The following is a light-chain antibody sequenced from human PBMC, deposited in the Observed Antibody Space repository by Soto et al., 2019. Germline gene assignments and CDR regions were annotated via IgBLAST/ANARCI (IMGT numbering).Light chain of an antibody. V-gene: IGKV1-5*03. CDR1: QSISTW. J-gene: IGKJ1*01. CDR2: RAS. Sequence: DIQMTQSPSSLSASVGDRVTITCRASQSISTWLAWFQQKPGKAPKLLIYRASSLASGAPSRFSGTGSGTEFTLTISSLQPDDFATYYCQQYDDYPWTFGQGTQVEIK. CDR3: QQYDDYPWT.